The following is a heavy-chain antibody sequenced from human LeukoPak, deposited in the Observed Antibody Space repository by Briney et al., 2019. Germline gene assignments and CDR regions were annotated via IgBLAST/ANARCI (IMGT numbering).Heavy chain of an antibody. Sequence: GGSLRLSCAASGFTFSSYAMHWVRQAPGKGLEWVAVISYDGSNKYYADSVKGRFTISRDNSKNTLYLQMNSLRAEDTAVYYCAKDPSYYYDSSGYYTTDYWGQGTLVTVSS. CDR1: GFTFSSYA. D-gene: IGHD3-22*01. V-gene: IGHV3-30-3*01. CDR2: ISYDGSNK. J-gene: IGHJ4*02. CDR3: AKDPSYYYDSSGYYTTDY.